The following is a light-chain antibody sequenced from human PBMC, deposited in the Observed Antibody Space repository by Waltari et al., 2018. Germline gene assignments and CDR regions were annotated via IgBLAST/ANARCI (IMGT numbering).Light chain of an antibody. CDR2: AAS. V-gene: IGKV1-9*01. CDR1: QGIYSY. Sequence: DIQLTQSPSFLSASVGDRVTITCRASQGIYSYLAWYQQKPGKAPNLLIYAASTLQTGVPSRFSGSGSVTEFTLTISSLQPEDFATYYCQQSYSTPWTFGQGTKVEIK. CDR3: QQSYSTPWT. J-gene: IGKJ1*01.